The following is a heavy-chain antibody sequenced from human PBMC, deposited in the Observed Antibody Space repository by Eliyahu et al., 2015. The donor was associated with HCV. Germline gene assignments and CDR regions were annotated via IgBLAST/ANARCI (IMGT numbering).Heavy chain of an antibody. D-gene: IGHD3-22*01. CDR1: GFTFSSXW. Sequence: EVQLVESGGGLVQAGGSLRLSCAAXGFTFSSXWXHWVRQAPGKGLVWVSXINSDGSSTSYADSVKGRFTISRDNAKNTLYLQMNSLRAEDTAVYYCARDHFPAYYYDSSGLGPLIWGQGTMVTVSS. J-gene: IGHJ3*02. CDR3: ARDHFPAYYYDSSGLGPLI. CDR2: INSDGSST. V-gene: IGHV3-74*01.